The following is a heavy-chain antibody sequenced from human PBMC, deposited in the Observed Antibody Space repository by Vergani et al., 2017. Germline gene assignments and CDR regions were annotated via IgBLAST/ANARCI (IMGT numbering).Heavy chain of an antibody. V-gene: IGHV1-18*01. CDR1: GYTFTSYG. Sequence: QVQLVQSGAEVKKPGASVKVSCKASGYTFTSYGISWVRQAPGQGLEWMVWISAYNGNTNYAQKLQGRVTMTTDTSTSTAYMELRSLRSDDTAVYYCARARGGHCSGDCYQYYFDYWGQGTLVTVSS. CDR2: ISAYNGNT. CDR3: ARARGGHCSGDCYQYYFDY. D-gene: IGHD2-21*02. J-gene: IGHJ4*02.